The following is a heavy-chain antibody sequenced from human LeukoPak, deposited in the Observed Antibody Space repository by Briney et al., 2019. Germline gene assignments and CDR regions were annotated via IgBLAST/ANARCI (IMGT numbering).Heavy chain of an antibody. V-gene: IGHV3-66*03. CDR3: ARDGGLAPYSSSTPSDY. D-gene: IGHD6-6*01. CDR1: GFTVRTNY. J-gene: IGHJ4*02. Sequence: PGGSLRLSCAASGFTVRTNYMSWVRQAPGKGLEWVSVIYSSGSTYYADSVKGRFTIFRDNSKNTLYLQMNSLRAEDTAVYYCARDGGLAPYSSSTPSDYWGQGTLVTVSS. CDR2: IYSSGST.